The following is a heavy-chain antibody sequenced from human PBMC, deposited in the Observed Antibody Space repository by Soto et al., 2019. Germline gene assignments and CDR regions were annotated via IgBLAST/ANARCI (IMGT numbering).Heavy chain of an antibody. D-gene: IGHD2-15*01. CDR3: ARTYCSGGSCYGYYGMDV. CDR1: GFTFSSYA. CDR2: ISYDGSNK. J-gene: IGHJ6*02. Sequence: VGSLRLSCAASGFTFSSYAMYWVRQAPGKGLEWVAVISYDGSNKYYADSVKGRFTISRDNSKNTLYLQMNSLRAEDTAVYYCARTYCSGGSCYGYYGMDVWGQGTTVTVSS. V-gene: IGHV3-30-3*01.